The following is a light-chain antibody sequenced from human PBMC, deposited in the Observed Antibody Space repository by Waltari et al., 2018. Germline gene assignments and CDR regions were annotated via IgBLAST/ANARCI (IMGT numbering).Light chain of an antibody. CDR3: SSYTTSSTLV. Sequence: QSALTQPASVSGSPGQSITLSCTGSSSDIGAYNFVSWYQQHPGKAPKVVIYDVANRPSGVSDRFSASKSDNTASLTISGLQAEDEADYYCSSYTTSSTLVFGGGTKLTVL. J-gene: IGLJ3*02. CDR2: DVA. V-gene: IGLV2-14*03. CDR1: SSDIGAYNF.